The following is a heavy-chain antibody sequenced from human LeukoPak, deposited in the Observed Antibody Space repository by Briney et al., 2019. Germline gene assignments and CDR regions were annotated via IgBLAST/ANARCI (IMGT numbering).Heavy chain of an antibody. D-gene: IGHD1-26*01. V-gene: IGHV1-24*01. CDR3: ATGPWELRHARFDP. CDR2: FDPEDGET. Sequence: ASVKVSCKASGYTFTGYYMHWVRQAPGKGLEWMGGFDPEDGETIYAQKFQGRVTMTEDTSTDTAYMELSSLRSEDTAVYYCATGPWELRHARFDPWGQGTLVTVSS. J-gene: IGHJ5*02. CDR1: GYTFTGYY.